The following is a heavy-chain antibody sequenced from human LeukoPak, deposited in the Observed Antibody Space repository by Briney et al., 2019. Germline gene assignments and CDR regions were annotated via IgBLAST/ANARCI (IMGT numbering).Heavy chain of an antibody. CDR1: GFTFSDYY. Sequence: GGSLRLSCAASGFTFSDYYMSWIRQAPGKGLEWVSYISSSSSYTDYADSVKGRFTISRDNAKNSLYLQMNSLRAEDTAVYYCAREVVITKGWFDPWGQGTLVTVSS. V-gene: IGHV3-11*05. CDR2: ISSSSSYT. CDR3: AREVVITKGWFDP. D-gene: IGHD3-22*01. J-gene: IGHJ5*02.